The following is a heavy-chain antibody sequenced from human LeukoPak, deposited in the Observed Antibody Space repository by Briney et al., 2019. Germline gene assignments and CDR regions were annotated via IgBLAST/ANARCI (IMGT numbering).Heavy chain of an antibody. V-gene: IGHV3-7*01. D-gene: IGHD1-26*01. CDR1: GFTFSSYW. Sequence: GGSLRLSCAASGFTFSSYWMSWVRQAPGKGLEWVANIKQDGSEKFYVDSVKGRFTISRDNAKNSLFLQMDSLRAEDTAVYSCARLAGNSGSYYGDFDYWGQGTLVTVSS. J-gene: IGHJ4*02. CDR2: IKQDGSEK. CDR3: ARLAGNSGSYYGDFDY.